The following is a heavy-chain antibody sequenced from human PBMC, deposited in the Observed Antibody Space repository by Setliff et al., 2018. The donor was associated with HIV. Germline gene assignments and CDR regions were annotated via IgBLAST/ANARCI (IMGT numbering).Heavy chain of an antibody. CDR3: ARVPPEYSSSSQAFDI. CDR1: GGSISSSSYY. D-gene: IGHD6-6*01. V-gene: IGHV4-39*07. J-gene: IGHJ3*02. CDR2: IFYTGST. Sequence: PSETLSLTCNVSGGSISSSSYYWGWTRQPPGKGLEWIGTIFYTGSTYYNPSLKSRVSISVDTSKNKFSLKMSAVTAADTAVYYCARVPPEYSSSSQAFDIWGQGTKVTVSS.